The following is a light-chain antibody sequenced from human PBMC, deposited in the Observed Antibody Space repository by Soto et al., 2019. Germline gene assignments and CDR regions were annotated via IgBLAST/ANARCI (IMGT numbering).Light chain of an antibody. CDR1: QSVSSSY. CDR3: QQYGSSPPIT. V-gene: IGKV3-20*01. Sequence: EIVLTQSPGTLSLSPGERATLSCRASQSVSSSYLAWYQQKPGQAPRLLIYGASSRATGTPDRFSGSGSGADFTLTISRLEPEDFAVYYCQQYGSSPPITFGQGTRPEIK. J-gene: IGKJ5*01. CDR2: GAS.